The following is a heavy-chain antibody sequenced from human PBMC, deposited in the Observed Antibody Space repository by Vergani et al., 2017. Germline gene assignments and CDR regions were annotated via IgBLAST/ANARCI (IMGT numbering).Heavy chain of an antibody. D-gene: IGHD3-3*01. CDR3: ARDLNVGAYYDFWSGYYIYYYYGMDV. Sequence: QVQLVQSGAEVKKPGASVKVSCKASGYTFTSYYMHWVRQAPGQGLEWMGIINPSGGSTSYPQKFQGRVTMTRDTSTSTVYMELSSLRSEDTAVYYCARDLNVGAYYDFWSGYYIYYYYGMDVWGQGTTVTVSS. CDR2: INPSGGST. J-gene: IGHJ6*02. CDR1: GYTFTSYY. V-gene: IGHV1-46*01.